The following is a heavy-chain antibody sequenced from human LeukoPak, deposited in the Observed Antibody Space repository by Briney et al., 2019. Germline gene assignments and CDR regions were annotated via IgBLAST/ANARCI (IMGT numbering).Heavy chain of an antibody. CDR1: GFTFSNAW. J-gene: IGHJ4*02. CDR2: VSGSGDTT. D-gene: IGHD1-26*01. V-gene: IGHV3-23*01. Sequence: GGSLRLSCAASGFTFSNAWMSRVRQAPGKGPEWVSAVSGSGDTTYYADSVQGRFTISRDSSKNTLYLQMNSLRAEDTALYYCAKGRHASSGMFDYWGQGTLVTVSS. CDR3: AKGRHASSGMFDY.